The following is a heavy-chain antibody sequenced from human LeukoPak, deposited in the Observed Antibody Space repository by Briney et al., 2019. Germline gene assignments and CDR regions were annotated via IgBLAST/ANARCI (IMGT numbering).Heavy chain of an antibody. V-gene: IGHV4-59*01. CDR3: ATGGAYCSGGSCYLFDY. D-gene: IGHD2-15*01. J-gene: IGHJ4*02. CDR2: IYYSGST. Sequence: SETLSLTCTVSGGSISSYYWSWIRQPPGKGLEWIGYIYYSGSTNYNPSLKSRVTISVDTSKNQFSLKLNSVTAADTAVYYCATGGAYCSGGSCYLFDYWGQGTLVTVSS. CDR1: GGSISSYY.